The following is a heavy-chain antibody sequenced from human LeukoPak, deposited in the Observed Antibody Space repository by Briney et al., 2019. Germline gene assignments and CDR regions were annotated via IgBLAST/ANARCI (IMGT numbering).Heavy chain of an antibody. CDR3: ASMYSSTWYYFDY. J-gene: IGHJ4*02. CDR2: IYYSGST. V-gene: IGHV4-59*01. Sequence: SKTLSLTCTVSGGSISSYYWSWIRQPPGKGLEWIGYIYYSGSTDYNPSLKSRVTISVDTSKNQFSLKLSSVTAADTAVYYCASMYSSTWYYFDYWGQGTLVTVSS. CDR1: GGSISSYY. D-gene: IGHD6-13*01.